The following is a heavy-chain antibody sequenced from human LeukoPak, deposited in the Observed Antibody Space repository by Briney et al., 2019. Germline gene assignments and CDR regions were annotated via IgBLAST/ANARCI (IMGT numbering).Heavy chain of an antibody. V-gene: IGHV1-69*13. CDR3: AREITTTEPPYYGMDV. D-gene: IGHD1-14*01. CDR2: IIPIFGTA. CDR1: GGTFSSYA. J-gene: IGHJ6*02. Sequence: ASVKVSCTASGGTFSSYAISWVRQAPGQGLEWMGGIIPIFGTANYAQKFQGRVTITADESTSTAYMELSSLRSEDTAVYYCAREITTTEPPYYGMDVWGQGTTVTVSS.